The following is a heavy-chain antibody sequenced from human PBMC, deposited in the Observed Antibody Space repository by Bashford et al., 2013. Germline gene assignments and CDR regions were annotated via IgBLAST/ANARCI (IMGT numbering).Heavy chain of an antibody. D-gene: IGHD2-15*01. CDR3: ASGRVVALFDY. Sequence: VASVKVSCKASGYTFTSYGISWVRQAPGQGLEWMGWISAYNVNTNSAQKLQGRLTMTTDTSTSTAYMELRSLRSDDTAVYYCASGRVVALFDYWGQGTLVTVSS. V-gene: IGHV1-18*01. J-gene: IGHJ4*02. CDR2: ISAYNVNT. CDR1: GYTFTSYG.